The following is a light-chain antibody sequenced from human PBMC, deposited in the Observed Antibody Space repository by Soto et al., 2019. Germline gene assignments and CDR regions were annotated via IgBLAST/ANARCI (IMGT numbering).Light chain of an antibody. CDR1: HSVSIW. J-gene: IGKJ1*01. CDR3: HQYNGYSTCT. V-gene: IGKV1-5*01. Sequence: DTHLTQSPSTLSASVGDRVTITCRASHSVSIWLAWNRQNPGKAPEVLVWDASSLQRGVPSRFSGSGSGTEFTLTISSLQPDEFATEYCHQYNGYSTCTFGQGTKVQI. CDR2: DAS.